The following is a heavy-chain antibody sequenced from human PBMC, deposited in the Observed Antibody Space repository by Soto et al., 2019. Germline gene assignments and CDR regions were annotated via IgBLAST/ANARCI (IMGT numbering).Heavy chain of an antibody. CDR1: GFTFSSYA. Sequence: LRLSCAASGFTFSSYAMSWVRQAPGKGLEWVSAISGSGGSTYYADSVKGRFTISRDNSKNTLYLQMNSLRAEDTAVYYCAKDETMIVVVILNFGYWGQGTLVTVSS. V-gene: IGHV3-23*01. CDR2: ISGSGGST. D-gene: IGHD3-22*01. J-gene: IGHJ4*02. CDR3: AKDETMIVVVILNFGY.